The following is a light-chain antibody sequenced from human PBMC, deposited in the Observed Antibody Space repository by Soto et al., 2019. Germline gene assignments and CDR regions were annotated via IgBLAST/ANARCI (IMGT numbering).Light chain of an antibody. J-gene: IGKJ2*01. Sequence: EIVLTQSPGTLSLSPGERATLSCRASQSVSSSYLAWYQQKPGQAPRLLIYGASSRATGISDRFSGGGGGTGFTLAISRLEPEDFALYFCQQYGRPPYTFGQGTKLEIK. CDR3: QQYGRPPYT. CDR1: QSVSSSY. CDR2: GAS. V-gene: IGKV3-20*01.